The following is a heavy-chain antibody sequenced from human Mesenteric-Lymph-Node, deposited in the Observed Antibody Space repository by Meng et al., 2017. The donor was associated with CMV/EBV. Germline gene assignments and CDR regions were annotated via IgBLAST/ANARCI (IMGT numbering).Heavy chain of an antibody. J-gene: IGHJ4*02. CDR3: ARPSSGWHRFVYFDH. Sequence: GESLKISCAGSGFAFTTYDMHWIRQTPGKGLEWVAVISYDGTKKKYYADSVKGRFTVSRDNSQNTLYLQMNSLRADDTAVYYCARPSSGWHRFVYFDHWGQGTLVTVSS. CDR1: GFAFTTYD. CDR2: ISYDGTKK. V-gene: IGHV3-30-3*01. D-gene: IGHD6-19*01.